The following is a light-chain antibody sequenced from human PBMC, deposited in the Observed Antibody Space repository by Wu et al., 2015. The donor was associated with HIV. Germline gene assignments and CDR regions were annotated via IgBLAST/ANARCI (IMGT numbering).Light chain of an antibody. Sequence: DIVLTQSPATLSLSPGERATLSCRASQSVSKYLAWYQQRPGQAPRLLIYDASNRATGIPARFSGSGSGTEFTLTISSLQPEDVATYYCQKYNTAPWTFGQGTKVEIK. CDR2: DAS. J-gene: IGKJ1*01. CDR1: QSVSKY. V-gene: IGKV3-11*01. CDR3: QKYNTAPWT.